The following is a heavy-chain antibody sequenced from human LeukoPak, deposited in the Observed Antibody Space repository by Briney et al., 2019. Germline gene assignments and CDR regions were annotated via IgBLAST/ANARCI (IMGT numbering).Heavy chain of an antibody. V-gene: IGHV3-53*04. CDR2: IYSGGST. CDR3: AREDGDFWSGCYHAG. CDR1: GFTVSSNY. D-gene: IGHD3-3*01. Sequence: GGSLSLSCAASGFTVSSNYMSWVRQAPGKGLEWVSVIYSGGSTYYADSVKGRFTISRHNSKNTLYLQMNSLRAEDTAVYYCAREDGDFWSGCYHAGWGQGTLVTVSS. J-gene: IGHJ4*02.